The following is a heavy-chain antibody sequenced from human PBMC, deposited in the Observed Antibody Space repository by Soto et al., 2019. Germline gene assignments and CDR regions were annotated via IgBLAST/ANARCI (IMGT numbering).Heavy chain of an antibody. D-gene: IGHD6-19*01. V-gene: IGHV3-48*02. CDR3: ARVTGLRSSGCSSYVAF. CDR1: GFTLSSYS. Sequence: EVQLVESGGGMVQPGGSLRVSCAASGFTLSSYSMHWVRQAPGKGLEWVSYISGSGGTIYYADSVKGRFTISRDNAKNTLSVQMNSLRDEDTAVYFCARVTGLRSSGCSSYVAFWGQGTGVTVSS. CDR2: ISGSGGTI. J-gene: IGHJ4*02.